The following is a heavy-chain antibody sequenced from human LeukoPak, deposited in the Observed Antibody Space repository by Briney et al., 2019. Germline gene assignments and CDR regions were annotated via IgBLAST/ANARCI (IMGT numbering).Heavy chain of an antibody. CDR3: ARAEIELLWFGESKPKWFDY. V-gene: IGHV4-34*01. CDR2: INHGGDT. CDR1: GGSFSGYY. Sequence: SETLSLTCAVYGGSFSGYYWNWIRQPPGKGLEWIGEINHGGDTNYNPSLKSRVTISVDTSKNQFSLKLSSVTAAETAVYYCARAEIELLWFGESKPKWFDYWAREPWSPSPQ. D-gene: IGHD3-10*01. J-gene: IGHJ4*02.